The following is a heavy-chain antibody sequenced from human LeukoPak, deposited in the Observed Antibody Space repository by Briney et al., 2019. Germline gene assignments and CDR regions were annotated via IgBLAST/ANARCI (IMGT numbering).Heavy chain of an antibody. V-gene: IGHV4-38-2*01. D-gene: IGHD3-9*01. CDR3: ARHEDDILTGSPLAWVDP. J-gene: IGHJ5*02. CDR2: IYYSGST. Sequence: SGTLSLSCAASGFTISSYARSWVRQPPGKGLEWIGSIYYSGSTYYNPSLKSRVTISVDTSKNQFSLKLSSVTAADTAVYYCARHEDDILTGSPLAWVDPWGEGTLVTDSS. CDR1: GFTISSYA.